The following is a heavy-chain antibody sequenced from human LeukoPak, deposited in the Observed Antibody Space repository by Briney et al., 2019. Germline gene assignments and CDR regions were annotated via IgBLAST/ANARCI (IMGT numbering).Heavy chain of an antibody. CDR2: INPNSGGT. CDR1: GYTFTGYY. J-gene: IGHJ3*02. CDR3: ARTLIGYYDSSGYSPDAFDI. Sequence: GASVKVSCKASGYTFTGYYMHWVRQAPGQGLEWMGWINPNSGGTNYAQKFQGRVTMTRDTSISTAYMEPSRLRSDDTAVYYCARTLIGYYDSSGYSPDAFDIWGQGTMVTVSS. D-gene: IGHD3-22*01. V-gene: IGHV1-2*02.